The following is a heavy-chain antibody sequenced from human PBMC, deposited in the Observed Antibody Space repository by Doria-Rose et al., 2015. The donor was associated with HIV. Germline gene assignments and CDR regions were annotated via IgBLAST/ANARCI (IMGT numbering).Heavy chain of an antibody. CDR3: ARGLLRGGWNDVDYYYGMDV. D-gene: IGHD1-1*01. Sequence: QVQLQESGAGLVKPSETLSLTCAVFGGSFSGYYWSWIRQPPGKGLEWIGEINHSGSTNYKTSLKSRVTIPLDTSRNWSSWRLSSVTAADTAVYYCARGLLRGGWNDVDYYYGMDVWGQGTTVTVSS. CDR1: GGSFSGYY. CDR2: INHSGST. J-gene: IGHJ6*02. V-gene: IGHV4-34*01.